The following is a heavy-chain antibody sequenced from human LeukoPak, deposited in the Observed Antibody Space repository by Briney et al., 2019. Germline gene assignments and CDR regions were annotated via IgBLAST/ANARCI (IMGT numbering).Heavy chain of an antibody. Sequence: GGSLRLSCAASGMTFSSHWMTWVRQTPGKGLEWLATIKSDGSEIYYLDSVKGRFTISRDNAKNSLYLQMNSLRAEDSAVYYCARYCTFRTCSGTKFDAWGQGTLVTVSS. CDR3: ARYCTFRTCSGTKFDA. V-gene: IGHV3-7*01. CDR1: GMTFSSHW. D-gene: IGHD1-1*01. CDR2: IKSDGSEI. J-gene: IGHJ5*02.